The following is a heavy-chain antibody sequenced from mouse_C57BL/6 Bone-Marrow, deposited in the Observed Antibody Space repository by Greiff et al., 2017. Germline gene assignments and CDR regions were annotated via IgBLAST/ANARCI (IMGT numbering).Heavy chain of an antibody. CDR1: GYAFTNYL. D-gene: IGHD1-1*01. CDR2: INPGSGGT. J-gene: IGHJ2*01. CDR3: AMVRSYFDY. V-gene: IGHV1-54*01. Sequence: QVQLQQSGAELVRPGTSVKVSCKASGYAFTNYLIEWVKQRPGQGLEWIGVINPGSGGTNYNEKFKGKATLTVDKSSSTAYMQLSSLTSEDSAVYYCAMVRSYFDYWGQGTTLTVSS.